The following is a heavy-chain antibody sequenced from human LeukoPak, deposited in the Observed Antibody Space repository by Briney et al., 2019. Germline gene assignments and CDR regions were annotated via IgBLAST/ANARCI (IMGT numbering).Heavy chain of an antibody. V-gene: IGHV5-51*01. CDR2: IYPGDSDT. J-gene: IGHJ4*02. Sequence: GESLKISCKGSGCSFTSYWIAWVRQMPGKGLEWMGIIYPGDSDTRYSPSFQGQVTISADKSISTAYLRWSSLKASDTAMYYCARREVLSGFNPFDYWGQGTLVTVSS. CDR1: GCSFTSYW. D-gene: IGHD3-3*01. CDR3: ARREVLSGFNPFDY.